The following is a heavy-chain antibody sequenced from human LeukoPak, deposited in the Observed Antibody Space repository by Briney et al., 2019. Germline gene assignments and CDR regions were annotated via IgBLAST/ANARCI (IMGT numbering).Heavy chain of an antibody. V-gene: IGHV3-23*01. J-gene: IGHJ4*02. Sequence: GGSLRLSCAASGFTFSNYAMNWVRQAPGKGLEWVSAISGTGGSTYYADSVKGRFTISRDNAKNSLYLQMNSLRAEDTAVYYCARDLGRDGAHAYYWGQGTLVTVSS. CDR3: ARDLGRDGAHAYY. CDR2: ISGTGGST. D-gene: IGHD5-24*01. CDR1: GFTFSNYA.